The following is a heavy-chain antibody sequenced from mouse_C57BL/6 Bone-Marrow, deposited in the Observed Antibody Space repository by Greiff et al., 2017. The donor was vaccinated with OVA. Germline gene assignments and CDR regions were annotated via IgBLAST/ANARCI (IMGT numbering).Heavy chain of an antibody. V-gene: IGHV3-6*01. CDR1: GYSITSGYY. D-gene: IGHD1-1*01. Sequence: EVKLQESGPGLVKPSQSLSLTCSVTGYSITSGYYWNWIRQFPGNKLEWMGYISYDGSNNYNPSLKNRISITRDTSKNQFFLKLNSVTTEDTATYYCARDSYYYGSSYVEKNYWGQGTTLTVSS. CDR2: ISYDGSN. J-gene: IGHJ2*01. CDR3: ARDSYYYGSSYVEKNY.